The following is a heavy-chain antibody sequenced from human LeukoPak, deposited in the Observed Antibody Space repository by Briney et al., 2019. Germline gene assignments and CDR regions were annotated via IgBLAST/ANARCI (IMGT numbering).Heavy chain of an antibody. CDR3: ASGIAVAGTYDY. D-gene: IGHD6-19*01. CDR1: GHNFTTYD. Sequence: ASVKVSCKASGHNFTTYDINWVRQATGQGLEWMGWISAYNGNTNYAQKLQGRVTMTTDTSTSTAYMELRSLRSDDTAVYYCASGIAVAGTYDYWGQGTLVTVSS. CDR2: ISAYNGNT. J-gene: IGHJ4*02. V-gene: IGHV1-18*01.